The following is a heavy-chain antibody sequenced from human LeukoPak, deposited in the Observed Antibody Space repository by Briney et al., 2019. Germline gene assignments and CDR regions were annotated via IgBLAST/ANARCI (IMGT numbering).Heavy chain of an antibody. V-gene: IGHV4-39*07. J-gene: IGHJ4*02. Sequence: SETLSLTCTVSGGSISSSSYYWGWIRQPPGKGLEWIGSIYYSGSTYYNPSLKSRVTISVDTSKNQFSLKLSSVTAADTAVYYCARAAGVVAATVVWGQGTLVTVSS. D-gene: IGHD2-15*01. CDR1: GGSISSSSYY. CDR3: ARAAGVVAATVV. CDR2: IYYSGST.